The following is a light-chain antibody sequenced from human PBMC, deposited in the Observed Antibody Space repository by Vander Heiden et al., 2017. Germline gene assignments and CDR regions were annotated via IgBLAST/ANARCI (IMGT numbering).Light chain of an antibody. Sequence: EIVLTQSPGTLSLSPGERATLSCRASQSVSSSYLAWYQQKPGQAPRLLIYGASSRATGIPDRFSGSGSGTDFTLTISRLEPEDFAVYYCQQYGSEPPRLTFGQGTRLEIK. J-gene: IGKJ5*01. CDR2: GAS. V-gene: IGKV3-20*01. CDR3: QQYGSEPPRLT. CDR1: QSVSSSY.